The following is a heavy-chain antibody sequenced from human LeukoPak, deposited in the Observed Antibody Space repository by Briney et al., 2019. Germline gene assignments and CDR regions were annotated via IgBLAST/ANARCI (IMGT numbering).Heavy chain of an antibody. J-gene: IGHJ4*02. Sequence: ASVKVSCKASGYTFTGYYMHWVRQAPGQGLEWMGWINPNSGGTNYAQKFQGRVTMTRDTSISTAYMELSRLRSDDTAVYYCARAFHYYYDNSGYSDDYWGQGTLVTVSS. CDR3: ARAFHYYYDNSGYSDDY. D-gene: IGHD3-22*01. CDR2: INPNSGGT. CDR1: GYTFTGYY. V-gene: IGHV1-2*02.